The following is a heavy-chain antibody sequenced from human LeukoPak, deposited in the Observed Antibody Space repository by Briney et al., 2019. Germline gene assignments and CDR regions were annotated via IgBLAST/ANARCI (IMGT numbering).Heavy chain of an antibody. CDR1: GYTPTRSG. Sequence: HRASPKDSRKAPGYTPTRSGTSWVRQAPGQGLEWMGWISAYKGNTNYAQKLQGRVTMTTDTSTSTAYMELRSLRSDDTAVYYCAREAATQQIWGYCSGGSCPDQYYYGMDVWGKGTTVTVSS. J-gene: IGHJ6*04. D-gene: IGHD2-15*01. CDR3: AREAATQQIWGYCSGGSCPDQYYYGMDV. CDR2: ISAYKGNT. V-gene: IGHV1-18*04.